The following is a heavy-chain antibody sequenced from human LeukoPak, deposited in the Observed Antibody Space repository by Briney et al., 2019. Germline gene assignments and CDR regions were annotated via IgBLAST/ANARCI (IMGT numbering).Heavy chain of an antibody. V-gene: IGHV1-2*02. CDR1: GYTFTGYY. J-gene: IGHJ5*02. CDR2: INPNSGGT. D-gene: IGHD6-13*01. CDR3: ARFNRIAAAGRTIGGFDP. Sequence: ASVKVSCKASGYTFTGYYMHWVRQAPGQGLEWMGWINPNSGGTNYAQKFQGRVTMTRDTSISTAYMELSRLRSDDTAVYYCARFNRIAAAGRTIGGFDPWGQGTLVTVSS.